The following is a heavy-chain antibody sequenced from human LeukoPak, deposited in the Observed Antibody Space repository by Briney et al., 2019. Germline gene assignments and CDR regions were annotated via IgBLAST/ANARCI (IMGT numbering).Heavy chain of an antibody. CDR3: AREGYDFWSGYQYYYYYMDV. D-gene: IGHD3-3*01. J-gene: IGHJ6*03. V-gene: IGHV1-18*01. Sequence: ASVKVSCKASGYTFTSYGISWVRQAPGQGLEWMGWISAYNGNTNYAQKLQGRVTMTTDTSTSTAYMELRSLRSDDTAVYYCAREGYDFWSGYQYYYYYMDVWGKGTTVTVSS. CDR1: GYTFTSYG. CDR2: ISAYNGNT.